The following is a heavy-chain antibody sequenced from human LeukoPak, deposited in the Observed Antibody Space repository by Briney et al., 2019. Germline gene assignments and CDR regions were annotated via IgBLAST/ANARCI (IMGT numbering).Heavy chain of an antibody. V-gene: IGHV1-69*05. CDR1: GGTFSSYA. Sequence: ASVKVSCKASGGTFSSYAISWVRQAPGQGLEWMGGIIPIFGTANYAQKFQGRVTITTDESTSTAYMELSSLRSEDTAVYYCASPSWSYRYYFDYWGQGTLVTVSS. CDR2: IIPIFGTA. D-gene: IGHD1-26*01. J-gene: IGHJ4*02. CDR3: ASPSWSYRYYFDY.